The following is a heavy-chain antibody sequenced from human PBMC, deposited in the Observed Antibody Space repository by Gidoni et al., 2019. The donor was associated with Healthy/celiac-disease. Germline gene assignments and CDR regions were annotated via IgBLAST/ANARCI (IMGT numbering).Heavy chain of an antibody. D-gene: IGHD6-13*01. Sequence: EVQLVESGGGLVKPGGSLRLSCAASGFTFSSYSMNWVRQAPGKGLEWVSSISSSSSYIYYADSVKGRFTISRDNAKNSLYLQMNSLRAEDTAVYYCARSGHTGSSWYIQDYWGQGTLVTVSS. V-gene: IGHV3-21*01. CDR1: GFTFSSYS. J-gene: IGHJ4*02. CDR2: ISSSSSYI. CDR3: ARSGHTGSSWYIQDY.